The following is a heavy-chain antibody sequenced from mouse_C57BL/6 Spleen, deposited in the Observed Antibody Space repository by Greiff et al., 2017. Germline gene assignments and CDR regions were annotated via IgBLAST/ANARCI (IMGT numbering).Heavy chain of an antibody. J-gene: IGHJ3*01. Sequence: QVQLQQPGAELVMPGASVKLSCKASGYTFTSYWMHWVKQRPGQGLEWIGEIDPSDSYTNYNQKFKGKSTLTVDKSSSTAYMQLSSLTSEDSAVYYCARSDYDGSSYAFAYWGQGTLVTVS. CDR2: IDPSDSYT. V-gene: IGHV1-69*01. CDR3: ARSDYDGSSYAFAY. CDR1: GYTFTSYW. D-gene: IGHD1-1*01.